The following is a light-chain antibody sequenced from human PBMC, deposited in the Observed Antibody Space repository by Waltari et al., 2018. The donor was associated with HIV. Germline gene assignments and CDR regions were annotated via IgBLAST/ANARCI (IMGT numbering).Light chain of an antibody. CDR3: AAWDDSLNGYV. CDR2: YDD. J-gene: IGLJ1*01. CDR1: TSNIGNYA. Sequence: QSVLTQPPSVSDAPGQRVPLSCSGGTSNIGNYAVNWYQHLPGQAPKLLIYYDDLVSSGVSDRFSASKSGTSASLAIRGLQSEDEADYFCAAWDDSLNGYVFGSGTKVTVL. V-gene: IGLV1-36*01.